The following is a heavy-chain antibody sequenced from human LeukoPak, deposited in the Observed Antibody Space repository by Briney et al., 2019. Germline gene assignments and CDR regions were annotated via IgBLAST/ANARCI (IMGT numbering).Heavy chain of an antibody. Sequence: SGGSLRLSCAASGFTFRSFGIHWVRQAPGKGLEWVAVIWYDGSKKYYADSVKGRFTISRDNSKNTLYLQMGSLRGEDMAVYYCARGLITGAAGTYYYYGMDVWGQGTTVTVSS. J-gene: IGHJ6*02. CDR2: IWYDGSKK. D-gene: IGHD6-13*01. CDR1: GFTFRSFG. V-gene: IGHV3-33*01. CDR3: ARGLITGAAGTYYYYGMDV.